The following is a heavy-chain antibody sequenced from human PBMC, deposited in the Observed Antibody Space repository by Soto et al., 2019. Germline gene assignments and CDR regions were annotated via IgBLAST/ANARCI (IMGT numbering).Heavy chain of an antibody. CDR2: ISGSGDST. V-gene: IGHV3-23*01. D-gene: IGHD6-13*01. CDR1: GFTFSSHA. J-gene: IGHJ6*02. Sequence: GGSLRLSFSASGFTFSSHAMSWVRQAPGKGLEWVSVISGSGDSTYYADSVRGRFTISRDNSKNTLYLQMNSLRAEDTAVYYCAKDRDGAAAGPTKFYGMDVWGQGTTVTVSS. CDR3: AKDRDGAAAGPTKFYGMDV.